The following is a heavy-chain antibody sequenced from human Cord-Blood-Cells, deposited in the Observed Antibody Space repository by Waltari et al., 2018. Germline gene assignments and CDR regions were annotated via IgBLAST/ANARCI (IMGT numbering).Heavy chain of an antibody. J-gene: IGHJ4*02. V-gene: IGHV4-34*01. Sequence: QVQLQQWGAGLLKPAETLSLTCAVDGGSVSGYYWSWIRQPPGKGLEWIGEINHRGSTTYHPPLKSRVTISADTSKVRFSLKLSSVTAADTAVYYCARVYPGDYWAQGTLVTVSS. CDR3: ARVYPGDY. CDR1: GGSVSGYY. CDR2: INHRGST. D-gene: IGHD2-2*02.